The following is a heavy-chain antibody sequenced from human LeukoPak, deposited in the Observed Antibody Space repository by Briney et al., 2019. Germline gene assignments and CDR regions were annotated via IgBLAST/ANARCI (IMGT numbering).Heavy chain of an antibody. CDR2: ISASGGST. Sequence: QPGGSLRLSCAASGFTFSRYVMTWVRQAPGKGLEWVSSISASGGSTYYADSVKGRFTITRDNSKNTLYLQMNSLRAEDTAVYYCAKGRFGELPIFDYWGQGTLVTVSS. D-gene: IGHD3-10*01. CDR3: AKGRFGELPIFDY. V-gene: IGHV3-23*01. CDR1: GFTFSRYV. J-gene: IGHJ4*02.